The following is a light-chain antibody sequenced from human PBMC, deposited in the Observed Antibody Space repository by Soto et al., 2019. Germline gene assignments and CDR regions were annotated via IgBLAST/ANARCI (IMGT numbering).Light chain of an antibody. J-gene: IGKJ4*01. CDR3: QQYDRSPL. Sequence: EIVLTQSPGTLSLSPGERATLSCRASQSVANSHLAWYQQKPGQAPRLVIYGASFRATGIPDRFSGSGSGTDFTLTISRLQPEDLAVYYCQQYDRSPLFGGGTKVEF. CDR1: QSVANSH. V-gene: IGKV3-20*01. CDR2: GAS.